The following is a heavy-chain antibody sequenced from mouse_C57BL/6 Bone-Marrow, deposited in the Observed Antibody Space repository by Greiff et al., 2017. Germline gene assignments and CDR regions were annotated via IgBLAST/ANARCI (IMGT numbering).Heavy chain of an antibody. CDR1: GYTFTSYW. D-gene: IGHD2-3*01. J-gene: IGHJ4*01. V-gene: IGHV1-64*01. CDR3: ARWDGYRTFAMDY. CDR2: IHPNSGST. Sequence: QVQLQQPGAELVKPGASVKLSCKASGYTFTSYWMHWVKQRPGQGLEWIGMIHPNSGSTNYNEKFKSKATLTADKSSSTAYMQLSSLTSEDSAVYYCARWDGYRTFAMDYWGQGTSVTVSS.